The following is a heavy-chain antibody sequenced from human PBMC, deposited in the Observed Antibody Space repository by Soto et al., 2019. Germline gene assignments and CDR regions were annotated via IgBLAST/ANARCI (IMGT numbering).Heavy chain of an antibody. CDR1: GFTFSDYG. Sequence: GESLKISCAASGFTFSDYGMHWVRQAPGKGLEWVAIISFDGGNKYLSDSVMGRFTVSRDNSKNTLYLDMNSLRAEDTAVYYCAKDKWDRAYCGGDCYSVVDNWGQGTRVTVSS. CDR3: AKDKWDRAYCGGDCYSVVDN. V-gene: IGHV3-30*18. D-gene: IGHD2-21*02. J-gene: IGHJ4*02. CDR2: ISFDGGNK.